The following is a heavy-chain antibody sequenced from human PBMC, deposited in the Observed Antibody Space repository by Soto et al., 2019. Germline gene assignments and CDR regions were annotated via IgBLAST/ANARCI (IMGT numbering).Heavy chain of an antibody. V-gene: IGHV3-74*01. CDR1: GFTFSSYW. CDR2: INSDGSTT. Sequence: GGSLRLSCAASGFTFSSYWMYWVRQAPGKGLVWVSRINSDGSTTNYADSVKGRFTISRDNAKNTLYLQMNSLRAEDTAVYYCAKEFSDVPYWGQGTLVTLSS. J-gene: IGHJ4*02. D-gene: IGHD6-25*01. CDR3: AKEFSDVPY.